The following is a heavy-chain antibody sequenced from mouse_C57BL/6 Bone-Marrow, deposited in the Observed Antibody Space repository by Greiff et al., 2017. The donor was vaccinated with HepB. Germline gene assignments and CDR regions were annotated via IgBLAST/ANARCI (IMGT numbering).Heavy chain of an antibody. CDR3: RLECGYYVDY. Sequence: EVMLVESGGGLVQPGGSMKLSCVASGFTFSNYWMNWVRQSPEKGLEWVAQIRLKSDNYATHYAESVKGRFTISRDDSKSSVYLQMNNLRAEDTGIYYCRLECGYYVDYWGQGTTLTVSS. J-gene: IGHJ2*01. V-gene: IGHV6-3*01. CDR1: GFTFSNYW. D-gene: IGHD1-1*02. CDR2: IRLKSDNYAT.